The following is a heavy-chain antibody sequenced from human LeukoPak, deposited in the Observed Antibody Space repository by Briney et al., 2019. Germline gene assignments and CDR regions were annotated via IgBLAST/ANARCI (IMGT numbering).Heavy chain of an antibody. Sequence: GRSLRLSCAASGSTFSSYGMHWVRQAPGKGLEWVAVISYDGSNKYYADSVKGRFTISRDNSKNTLYLQMNSLRAEDTAVYYCAKGGLRYSDYWGQGTLVTVSS. V-gene: IGHV3-30*18. CDR1: GSTFSSYG. CDR2: ISYDGSNK. CDR3: AKGGLRYSDY. D-gene: IGHD1-1*01. J-gene: IGHJ4*02.